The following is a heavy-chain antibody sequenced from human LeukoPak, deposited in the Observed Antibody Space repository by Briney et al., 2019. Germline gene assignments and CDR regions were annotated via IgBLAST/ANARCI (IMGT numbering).Heavy chain of an antibody. V-gene: IGHV3-33*01. CDR2: IWYDGSNK. CDR3: ARDSWIQKPDYYYYYMDV. J-gene: IGHJ6*03. D-gene: IGHD5-18*01. Sequence: GRSLRLSCAASGFTFSSYGMRWVRQAPGKGLEWVAVIWYDGSNKYYADSVKGRFTISRDNSKNTLYLQMNSLRAEDTAVYYCARDSWIQKPDYYYYYMDVWGKGTTVTVSS. CDR1: GFTFSSYG.